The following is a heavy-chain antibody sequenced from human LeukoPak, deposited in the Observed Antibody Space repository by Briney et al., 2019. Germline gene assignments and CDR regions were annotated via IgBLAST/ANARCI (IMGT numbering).Heavy chain of an antibody. CDR3: ARDRGNYYDSSGPGLLLVY. CDR2: IWYDGSNK. CDR1: GFTFSSYG. V-gene: IGHV3-33*01. J-gene: IGHJ4*02. D-gene: IGHD3-22*01. Sequence: PGGSLRLSCAASGFTFSSYGMHWVRQAPGKGLEWVAVIWYDGSNKYYADSVKGRFTISRDNSKNTLYLQMNSLRAEDTAVYYCARDRGNYYDSSGPGLLLVYWGQGTLVTVSS.